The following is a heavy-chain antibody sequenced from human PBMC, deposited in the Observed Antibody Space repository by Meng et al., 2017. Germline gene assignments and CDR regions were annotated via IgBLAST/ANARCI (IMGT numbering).Heavy chain of an antibody. V-gene: IGHV4-61*01. D-gene: IGHD3-10*01. J-gene: IGHJ4*02. CDR1: GGSVSSGSYY. CDR3: ARVPGGIGAADY. Sequence: QVELKESGPGLGRPSETLSLTCTVSGGSVSSGSYYWSWIRQPPGKGLEWIGEINHSGSTNYNPSLKSRVTISVDTSKNQFSLKLSSVTAADTAVYYCARVPGGIGAADYWGQGTLVTVSS. CDR2: INHSGST.